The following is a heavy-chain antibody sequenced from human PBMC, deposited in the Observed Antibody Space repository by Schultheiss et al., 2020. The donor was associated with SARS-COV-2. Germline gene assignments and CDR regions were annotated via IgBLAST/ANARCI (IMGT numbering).Heavy chain of an antibody. CDR1: GGSFSGYY. CDR3: ARDPSTTRDYVWGSYRYDAFHYGMDV. CDR2: ISGSGDST. Sequence: LSLTCAVYGGSFSGYYWSWIRQAPGKGLEWVSAISGSGDSTYYADSVKGHVTIFRDNSKNTLYLQMSSLRAEDTAVYYCARDPSTTRDYVWGSYRYDAFHYGMDVWGQGTTVTVSS. V-gene: IGHV3-23*01. D-gene: IGHD3-16*02. J-gene: IGHJ6*02.